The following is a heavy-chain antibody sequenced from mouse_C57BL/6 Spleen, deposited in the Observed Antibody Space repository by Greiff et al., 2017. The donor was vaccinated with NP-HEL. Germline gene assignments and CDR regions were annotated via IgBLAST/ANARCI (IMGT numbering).Heavy chain of an antibody. CDR2: IYPGDGET. J-gene: IGHJ4*01. CDR3: ARCTTVVAPAMDY. V-gene: IGHV1-82*01. D-gene: IGHD1-1*01. Sequence: VQLQQSGPELVKPGASVKISCKASGYAFSSSWMNWVKQRPGKGLERIGRIYPGDGETNYNGKFKGKATLTADKSSSTAYMQLSSLTSEDSAVYFCARCTTVVAPAMDYWGQGTSVTVSS. CDR1: GYAFSSSW.